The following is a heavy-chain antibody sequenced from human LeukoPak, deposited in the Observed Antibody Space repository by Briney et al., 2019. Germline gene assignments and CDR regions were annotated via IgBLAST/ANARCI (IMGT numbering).Heavy chain of an antibody. Sequence: GGSLRLSCAASGFTFSSYAMHWVRQAPGKGLEWVAVISYDGSNKYYADSVKGRFTISRDNSKNTLYLQMNSLRAEDTAVYYCARLVYYYDSSGYNGMDVWGQGTTVTVSS. D-gene: IGHD3-22*01. V-gene: IGHV3-30-3*01. CDR1: GFTFSSYA. CDR2: ISYDGSNK. J-gene: IGHJ6*02. CDR3: ARLVYYYDSSGYNGMDV.